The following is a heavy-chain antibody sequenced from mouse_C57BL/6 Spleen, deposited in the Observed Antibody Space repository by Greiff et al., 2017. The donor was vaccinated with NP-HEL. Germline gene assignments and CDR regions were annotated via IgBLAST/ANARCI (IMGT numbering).Heavy chain of an antibody. CDR3: TRQDSSRAWFAY. V-gene: IGHV6-6*01. J-gene: IGHJ3*01. CDR2: IRNKANNHAT. Sequence: EVNVVESGGGLVQPGGSMKLSCAASGFTFSDAWMDWVRQSPEKGLEWVAEIRNKANNHATYYAESVKGRFTISRDDSKSSVYLQMNSLRAEDTGLYYCTRQDSSRAWFAYWGQGTLVTVSA. D-gene: IGHD3-2*02. CDR1: GFTFSDAW.